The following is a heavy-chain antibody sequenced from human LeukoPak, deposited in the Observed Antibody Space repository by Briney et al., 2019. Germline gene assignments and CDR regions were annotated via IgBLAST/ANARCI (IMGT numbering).Heavy chain of an antibody. Sequence: GGSLRLSCAASGFTFSSYSMNWVRQAPGKGLEWVSSISSSSSYIYYADSVKGRFTTSRDNAKNSLYLQMNSLRAEDTAVYYCASCSYGSGSYYTAWGQGTLVTVSS. CDR2: ISSSSSYI. V-gene: IGHV3-21*01. J-gene: IGHJ5*02. CDR3: ASCSYGSGSYYTA. CDR1: GFTFSSYS. D-gene: IGHD3-10*01.